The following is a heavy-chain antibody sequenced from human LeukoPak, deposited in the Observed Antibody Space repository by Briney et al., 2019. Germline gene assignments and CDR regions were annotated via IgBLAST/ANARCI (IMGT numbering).Heavy chain of an antibody. CDR2: IYTSGST. V-gene: IGHV4-4*07. J-gene: IGHJ6*03. D-gene: IGHD6-19*01. CDR3: ARNQAVASTTYYYYYMDV. CDR1: GGSISSYY. Sequence: SETLSLTCTVSGGSISSYYWSWIRQPAGKGLEWIGRIYTSGSTNYNPSLKSRVTMSVDTSKNQFSLKLSSVTAADTAVYYCARNQAVASTTYYYYYMDVWGKGTTVTISS.